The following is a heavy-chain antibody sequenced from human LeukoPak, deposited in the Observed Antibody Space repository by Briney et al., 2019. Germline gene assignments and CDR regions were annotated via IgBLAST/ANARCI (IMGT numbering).Heavy chain of an antibody. CDR1: GGSISSGSYY. CDR3: ARPGPDTRDAFDI. D-gene: IGHD1-14*01. J-gene: IGHJ3*02. CDR2: IYTSGST. Sequence: PSETLSLTCTVSGGSISSGSYYWSWIRQPAGKGLEWIGRIYTSGSTNYNPSLKSRVTISVDTSKNQSSLKLSSVTAADTAVYYCARPGPDTRDAFDIWGQGTMVTVSS. V-gene: IGHV4-61*02.